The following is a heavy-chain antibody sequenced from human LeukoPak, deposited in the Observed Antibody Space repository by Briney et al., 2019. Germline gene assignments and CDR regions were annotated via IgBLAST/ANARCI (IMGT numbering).Heavy chain of an antibody. J-gene: IGHJ4*02. CDR1: GFTFSSYG. Sequence: GGSLRLSCAASGFTFSSYGMHWVRQAPGKGLEWVAVIWYDGSNKYYADSVKGRFTISRDNSKNTLYPQMNSLRAEDTAVYYCARGFRPTTVTSYYFDYWGQGTLVTVSS. CDR3: ARGFRPTTVTSYYFDY. CDR2: IWYDGSNK. V-gene: IGHV3-33*01. D-gene: IGHD4-17*01.